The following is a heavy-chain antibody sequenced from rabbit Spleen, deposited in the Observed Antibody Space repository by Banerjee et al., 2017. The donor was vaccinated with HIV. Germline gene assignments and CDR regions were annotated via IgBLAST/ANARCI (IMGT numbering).Heavy chain of an antibody. V-gene: IGHV1S45*01. Sequence: EESGGDLVKPEGSLTLICTASGFTLSSYWICWVRQAPGKGLEWIACIDAGVSGSTDYARWAKGRFTISKTSSPTVTLQMTSLTAADTATYFCAREYTSSGWGIISFYFSLWGQGTLFTVS. CDR3: AREYTSSGWGIISFYFSL. J-gene: IGHJ4*01. D-gene: IGHD4-1*01. CDR2: IDAGVSGST. CDR1: GFTLSSYW.